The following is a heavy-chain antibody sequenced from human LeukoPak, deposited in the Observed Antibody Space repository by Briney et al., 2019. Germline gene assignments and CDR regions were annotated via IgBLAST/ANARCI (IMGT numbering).Heavy chain of an antibody. CDR2: IYYSGST. J-gene: IGHJ6*02. Sequence: PSQTLSLTCTVSGGSIRSGDYYWSWIRQPPGKGLEWIGYIYYSGSTYYNPSLKSRVTISVDTSKNQFSLKLSSVTAADTAVYYCAKTTQIKVTTRYYGMDVWGQGTTVTVSS. V-gene: IGHV4-30-4*01. D-gene: IGHD4-17*01. CDR3: AKTTQIKVTTRYYGMDV. CDR1: GGSIRSGDYY.